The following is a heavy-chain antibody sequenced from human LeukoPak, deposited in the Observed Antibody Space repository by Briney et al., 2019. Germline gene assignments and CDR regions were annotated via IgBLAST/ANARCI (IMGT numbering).Heavy chain of an antibody. CDR3: ASRNYGMDV. CDR1: GFTFNSYA. V-gene: IGHV3-23*01. CDR2: ISGRGATT. Sequence: PGGSLRLSCAASGFTFNSYAMMWVRQAPGKGLEWVSAISGRGATTYYADTVKGRFTISRDSSKNTLYLQMNSLRAEDTALYYCASRNYGMDVWGQGTTVTVSS. J-gene: IGHJ6*02.